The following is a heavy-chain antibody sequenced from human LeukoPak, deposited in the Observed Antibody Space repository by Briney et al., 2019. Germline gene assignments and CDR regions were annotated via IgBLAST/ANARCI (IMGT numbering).Heavy chain of an antibody. D-gene: IGHD4-23*01. CDR2: INPNRGGT. J-gene: IGHJ4*02. V-gene: IGHV1-2*02. CDR3: ARIAGRTTVVTLGY. CDR1: GYTFTGYY. Sequence: GASVKVSCKASGYTFTGYYLHWVRQAPGQGLEWMGWINPNRGGTNYAQKFQGRVTMTRDTAIATAYMDLSRLRSDDMAVYYCARIAGRTTVVTLGYWGQGTLVTVSS.